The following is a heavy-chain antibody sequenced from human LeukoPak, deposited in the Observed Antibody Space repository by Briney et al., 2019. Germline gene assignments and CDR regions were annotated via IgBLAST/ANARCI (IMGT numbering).Heavy chain of an antibody. CDR2: ISFDATKE. Sequence: GGSLRLSCAASGFTFSNYAMHWVRQAPGKGLEGVAVISFDATKEYFAKSVKGRFTISRDNSKSTLFLQMDSLRVEDTALYFCARFKVGSNTTQKNAFDIWGRGTVVTVSS. D-gene: IGHD1-26*01. CDR3: ARFKVGSNTTQKNAFDI. V-gene: IGHV3-30*01. J-gene: IGHJ3*02. CDR1: GFTFSNYA.